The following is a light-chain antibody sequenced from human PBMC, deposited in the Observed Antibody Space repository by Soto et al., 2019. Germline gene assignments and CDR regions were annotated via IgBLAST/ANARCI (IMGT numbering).Light chain of an antibody. CDR1: QSVSSSY. CDR3: QHYNYWPPKT. CDR2: AAS. J-gene: IGKJ1*01. V-gene: IGKV3-15*01. Sequence: DIVFTQSPCTLSLSPGERATLSCRAIQSVSSSYLAWYQQKPGQAPRLLIYAASTRATGVPARFSGSGSGTDFTLTISSLQSEDFAVYYCQHYNYWPPKTFGQGTKVDIK.